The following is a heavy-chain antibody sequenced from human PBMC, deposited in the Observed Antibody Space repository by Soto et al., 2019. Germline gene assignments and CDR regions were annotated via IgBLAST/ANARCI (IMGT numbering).Heavy chain of an antibody. Sequence: GGSLRLSCAASGFTFSSYSMNWVRQAPGKGLEWVSYISSSSSTIYYADSVKGRFTISRDNAKNSLYLQMNSLRAEDTAVYHCATDSGWDPQLALAAFDYGGQGTLVTVSS. CDR3: ATDSGWDPQLALAAFDY. V-gene: IGHV3-48*01. D-gene: IGHD6-19*01. CDR1: GFTFSSYS. CDR2: ISSSSSTI. J-gene: IGHJ4*02.